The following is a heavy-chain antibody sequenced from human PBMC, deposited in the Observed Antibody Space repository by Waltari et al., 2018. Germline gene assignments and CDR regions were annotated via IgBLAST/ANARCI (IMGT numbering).Heavy chain of an antibody. CDR3: ARHGRGGFDP. Sequence: EVQLVQSGAEVKKPGESLKISCKGSGYSFTSYWIGWVPGKGLGWMGIIYPGDSDTRYSPSFQGQVTISADKSISTTYLQWSSLKASDTAMYYCARHGRGGFDPWGQGTLVTVSS. V-gene: IGHV5-51*01. J-gene: IGHJ5*02. CDR2: IYPGDSDT. CDR1: GYSFTSYW. D-gene: IGHD1-26*01.